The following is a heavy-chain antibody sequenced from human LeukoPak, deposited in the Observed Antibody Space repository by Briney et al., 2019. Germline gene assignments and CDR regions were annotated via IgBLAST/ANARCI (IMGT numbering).Heavy chain of an antibody. CDR2: INHSGST. D-gene: IGHD4-17*01. V-gene: IGHV4-34*01. Sequence: PSETLSLTCAVYGGSFSGYYWSWIRQPPGKGLEWIGEINHSGSTNYNPSLKSRVTISVDTSKNQFSLKLSSVTAADTAVYYCARDGYGDYPGAFDIWGQGTMVTVSS. CDR3: ARDGYGDYPGAFDI. J-gene: IGHJ3*02. CDR1: GGSFSGYY.